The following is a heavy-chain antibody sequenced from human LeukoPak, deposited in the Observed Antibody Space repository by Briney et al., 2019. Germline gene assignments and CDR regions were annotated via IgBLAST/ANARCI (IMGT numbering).Heavy chain of an antibody. CDR1: GYTFTSYD. D-gene: IGHD3-3*01. J-gene: IGHJ6*03. CDR3: ARVRFLEWSHHGYMDV. Sequence: ASVKVSCKASGYTFTSYDINWVRQATGQGLEWMGWMNPNSGNTGYAQKFQGRVTMTRNTSISTAYMELSSLRSEDTAVYYCARVRFLEWSHHGYMDVWAKGPRSPSP. CDR2: MNPNSGNT. V-gene: IGHV1-8*01.